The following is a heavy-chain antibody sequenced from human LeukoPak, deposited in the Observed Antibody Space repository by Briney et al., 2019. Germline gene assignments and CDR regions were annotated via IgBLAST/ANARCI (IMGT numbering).Heavy chain of an antibody. J-gene: IGHJ5*02. CDR2: IYHSGST. D-gene: IGHD5-12*01. CDR3: ARWLGLRVWGSWFDP. V-gene: IGHV4-38-2*02. CDR1: GYSISSGYY. Sequence: KPSETLSLTCTVSGYSISSGYYWGWIRQPPGQGLEWIGSIYHSGSTYYNPSLKSRVTISVDTSKNQFSLKLSSVTAADTAVYYCARWLGLRVWGSWFDPWGQGTLVTVSS.